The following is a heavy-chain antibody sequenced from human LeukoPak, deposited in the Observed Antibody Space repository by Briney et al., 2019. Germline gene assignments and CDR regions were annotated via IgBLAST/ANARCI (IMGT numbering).Heavy chain of an antibody. CDR2: TYNSGST. V-gene: IGHV4-31*03. Sequence: SQTLSLTCTVSGGSISSGDSYWSWIRQRPGKGLEWIGYTYNSGSTSYNPSLKSRVTISQDTSKNQFSLKLSSVTAADTALYYCATNAESRAAECFQRWGQGTLVTVSS. J-gene: IGHJ1*01. D-gene: IGHD2-8*01. CDR1: GGSISSGDSY. CDR3: ATNAESRAAECFQR.